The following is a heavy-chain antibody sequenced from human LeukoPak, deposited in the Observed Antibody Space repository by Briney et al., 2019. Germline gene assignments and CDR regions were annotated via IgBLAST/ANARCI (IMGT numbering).Heavy chain of an antibody. J-gene: IGHJ6*02. Sequence: SQTLSLTCTVSGGSISSGGYSWSWIRQHPGKGLEWVGYIYYSGSTYYNPSLKSRVTISVDTSKNQFSLKLSSVTAADTAVHYCARGSDYDFWSGYPRDYYGMDVWGQGTTVTVSS. CDR1: GGSISSGGYS. CDR2: IYYSGST. D-gene: IGHD3-3*01. CDR3: ARGSDYDFWSGYPRDYYGMDV. V-gene: IGHV4-31*03.